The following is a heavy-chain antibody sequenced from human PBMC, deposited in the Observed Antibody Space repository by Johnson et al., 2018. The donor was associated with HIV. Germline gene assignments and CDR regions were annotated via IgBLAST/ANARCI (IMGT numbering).Heavy chain of an antibody. CDR1: GFTFSRYS. CDR2: ISYDGRKK. J-gene: IGHJ3*02. CDR3: ARGGLGYQNIHDPFDI. Sequence: QVQLVESGGGVVQPGRSLRLTCAASGFTFSRYSMHWVRQAPGKGLQWVAHISYDGRKKYYTESLRGRFTIPRDNAKNSLYLQMNSLRVEDTALYYCARGGLGYQNIHDPFDIWGQGTMVTVSS. D-gene: IGHD3-16*02. V-gene: IGHV3-30*04.